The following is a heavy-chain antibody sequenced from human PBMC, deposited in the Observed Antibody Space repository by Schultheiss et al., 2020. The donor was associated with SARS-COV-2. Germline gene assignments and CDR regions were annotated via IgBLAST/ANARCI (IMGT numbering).Heavy chain of an antibody. J-gene: IGHJ4*02. CDR2: IYFTGIT. V-gene: IGHV4-59*01. Sequence: SETLSLTCSVSGSSITGFFWTWIRQPPGKGLDPIGNIYFTGITKYNPSLMSRVTISIDTSKNQFSLKLGSVTAADTAVYYCARRRQDTNAYSYFDSWGQGTLVTVSS. CDR1: GSSITGFF. CDR3: ARRRQDTNAYSYFDS. D-gene: IGHD4-11*01.